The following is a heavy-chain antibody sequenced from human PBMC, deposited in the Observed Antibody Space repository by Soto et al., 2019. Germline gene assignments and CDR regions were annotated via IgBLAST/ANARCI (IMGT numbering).Heavy chain of an antibody. D-gene: IGHD3-22*01. CDR3: ARVANYSNSSVCYDVLEI. CDR2: IRKDGSQE. Sequence: DVQLMESGGDLAQPGGSLSLSCAASGFTFRSDWMTWVRQATGKGLEWVANIRKDGSQENYADSVKDRFSVSRDNAKESSYLQMNRPRTEDTAVNYCARVANYSNSSVCYDVLEIWGKG. V-gene: IGHV3-7*05. J-gene: IGHJ6*03. CDR1: GFTFRSDW.